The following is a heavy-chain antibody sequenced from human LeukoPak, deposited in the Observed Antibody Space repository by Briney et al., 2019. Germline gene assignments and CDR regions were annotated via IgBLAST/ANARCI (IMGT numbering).Heavy chain of an antibody. CDR3: ARDTIRHFVPHYFRY. D-gene: IGHD5-24*01. CDR2: ISGSDHYT. Sequence: GGSLRLSCEVSESTFGSYVMRWVRQAPGKGLEWVSGISGSDHYTYYADSVKGRFTISRDSSRDTVFLQMDSLRDEDTAIYYCARDTIRHFVPHYFRYWGQGTLVTVSS. CDR1: ESTFGSYV. J-gene: IGHJ4*02. V-gene: IGHV3-23*01.